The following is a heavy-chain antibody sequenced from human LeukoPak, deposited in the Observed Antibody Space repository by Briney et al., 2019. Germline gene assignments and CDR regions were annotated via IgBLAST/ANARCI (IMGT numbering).Heavy chain of an antibody. CDR1: GGSFSGYY. V-gene: IGHV4-34*01. D-gene: IGHD6-6*01. J-gene: IGHJ6*03. Sequence: KPPETLSLTCAVYGGSFSGYYWSWIRQPPGKGLEWIGEINHSGSTNYNPPLKSRVTISVDTSKNQCSLKLSSVTAADTAVYYCARGLSAARNYYYMDVWGKGTTVTVSS. CDR2: INHSGST. CDR3: ARGLSAARNYYYMDV.